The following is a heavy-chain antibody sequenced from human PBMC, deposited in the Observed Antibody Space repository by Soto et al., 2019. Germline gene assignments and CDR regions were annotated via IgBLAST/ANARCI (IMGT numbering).Heavy chain of an antibody. CDR1: GFSLNSYA. CDR2: ISYDGNRR. J-gene: IGHJ4*02. Sequence: GGSLRLSCAASGFSLNSYAMYWVRQAPGKGLEWVAVISYDGNRRFYAASVKGRFTISRDNSKNTLYLQVNSLRPEDTAVYYCARDPWNYVEMYYFDYWGQGTLVTVSS. V-gene: IGHV3-30*04. D-gene: IGHD1-7*01. CDR3: ARDPWNYVEMYYFDY.